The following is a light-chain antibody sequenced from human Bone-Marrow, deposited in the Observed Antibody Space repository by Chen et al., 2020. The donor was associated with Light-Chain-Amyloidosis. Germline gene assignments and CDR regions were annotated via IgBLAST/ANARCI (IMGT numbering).Light chain of an antibody. Sequence: SYELTQSPSVSVSPGQTARITCSGDDLPTKYAYWYQQKPGQAPVLVIHRDTERPSGISERFSGSSSGTTATLTISGVQAEDEADYHCQSADSSGTYEVIFGGGTKLNVL. CDR3: QSADSSGTYEVI. J-gene: IGLJ2*01. CDR1: DLPTKY. V-gene: IGLV3-25*03. CDR2: RDT.